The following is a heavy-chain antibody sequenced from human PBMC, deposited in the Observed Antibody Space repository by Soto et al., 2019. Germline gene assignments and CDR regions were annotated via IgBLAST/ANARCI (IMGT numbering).Heavy chain of an antibody. Sequence: ASVKVSCKASGYTFTSYGISWVRQAPGQGLEWMGWISAYNGNTNYAQKLQGRVTMTTDTSTSTAYRELRSLRSDDTAVYYWARVAGGFGGLFPTSYGMDVWGQGTTVTVSS. CDR3: ARVAGGFGGLFPTSYGMDV. J-gene: IGHJ6*02. CDR1: GYTFTSYG. CDR2: ISAYNGNT. D-gene: IGHD3-10*01. V-gene: IGHV1-18*01.